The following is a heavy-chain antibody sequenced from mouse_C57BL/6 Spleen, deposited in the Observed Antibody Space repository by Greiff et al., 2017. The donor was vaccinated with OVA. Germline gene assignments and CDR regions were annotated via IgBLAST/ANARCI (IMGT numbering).Heavy chain of an antibody. V-gene: IGHV5-17*01. CDR3: ARAEDYDYSWFAY. J-gene: IGHJ3*01. CDR1: GFTFSDYG. CDR2: ISSGSSTI. Sequence: EVKVVESGGGLVKPGGSLKLSCAASGFTFSDYGMHWVRQAPEKGLEWVAYISSGSSTIYYADTVKGRFTISRDNAKNTLFLQMTSLRSEDTAMYYCARAEDYDYSWFAYWGQETLVTVSA. D-gene: IGHD2-4*01.